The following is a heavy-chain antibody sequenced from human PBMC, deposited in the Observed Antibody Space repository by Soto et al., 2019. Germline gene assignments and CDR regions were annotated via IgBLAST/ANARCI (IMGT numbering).Heavy chain of an antibody. CDR1: GFTFSSYS. CDR2: ISSSSSYI. CDR3: ARVEYCSSTSCFPFYMDV. D-gene: IGHD2-2*01. V-gene: IGHV3-21*01. Sequence: GGSLRLSCAASGFTFSSYSMNWVRQAPGKGLEWVSSISSSSSYIYFADSVKGRFTISRDNAKNSLYLQMTSLRAEDTAVYYCARVEYCSSTSCFPFYMDVWGKGTTVTVSS. J-gene: IGHJ6*03.